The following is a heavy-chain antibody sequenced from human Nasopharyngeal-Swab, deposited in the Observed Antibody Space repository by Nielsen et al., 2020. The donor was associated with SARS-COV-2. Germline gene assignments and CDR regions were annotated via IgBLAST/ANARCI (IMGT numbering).Heavy chain of an antibody. J-gene: IGHJ6*03. D-gene: IGHD6-19*01. CDR1: GGSISSYY. CDR3: ARDVGYSSGWYGNYYYYMDV. Sequence: SETLSLTCTVSGGSISSYYWSWIRQPPGKGLEWIGYIYYSGSTNYNPSLKSRVTIPVDTSKNQFSLKLSSVTAADTAVYYCARDVGYSSGWYGNYYYYMDVWGKGTTVTVSS. V-gene: IGHV4-59*01. CDR2: IYYSGST.